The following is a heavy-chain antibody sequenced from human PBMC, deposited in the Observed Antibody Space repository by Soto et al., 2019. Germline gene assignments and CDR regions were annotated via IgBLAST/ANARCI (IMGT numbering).Heavy chain of an antibody. Sequence: SETLSLTXTVSGGSISSGGYYWSWIRQHPGKGLEWIGYIYYSGSTYYNPSLKSRVTISVDTSKNQFSLKLSSVTAADTAVYYCARGLLYYDILTGYYGPFDYWGQGTLVTVSS. J-gene: IGHJ4*02. CDR3: ARGLLYYDILTGYYGPFDY. V-gene: IGHV4-31*02. CDR1: GGSISSGGYY. D-gene: IGHD3-9*01. CDR2: IYYSGST.